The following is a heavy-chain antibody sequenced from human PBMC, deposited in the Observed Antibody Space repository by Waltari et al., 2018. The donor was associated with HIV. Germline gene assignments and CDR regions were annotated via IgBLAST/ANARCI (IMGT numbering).Heavy chain of an antibody. Sequence: EVQLVESGGGLVQPGGSLRLSCAASHFTFRSSNMNWVRLAPGKGLEWVSYIHSSSSPIYYADSVKGRFTISRDNAKNSLYLQMNSLRAEDTAVYYCARGGLGGYYYGMDVWGQGTTVTVSS. CDR3: ARGGLGGYYYGMDV. CDR2: IHSSSSPI. D-gene: IGHD1-26*01. CDR1: HFTFRSSN. V-gene: IGHV3-48*01. J-gene: IGHJ6*02.